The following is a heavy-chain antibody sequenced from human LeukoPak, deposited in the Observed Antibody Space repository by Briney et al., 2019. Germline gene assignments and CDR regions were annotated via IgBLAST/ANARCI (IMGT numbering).Heavy chain of an antibody. V-gene: IGHV3-23*01. J-gene: IGHJ4*02. D-gene: IGHD6-13*01. CDR2: ISGSGGST. CDR3: AHISSSWPDY. Sequence: GGSLRLSCAASGFTFSSYGMHWLRQAPVKGLEWVSAISGSGGSTYYADSVKGRFTISRDNSKNTLYLQMNSLRAEDTAVYYCAHISSSWPDYWGQGTLVTVSS. CDR1: GFTFSSYG.